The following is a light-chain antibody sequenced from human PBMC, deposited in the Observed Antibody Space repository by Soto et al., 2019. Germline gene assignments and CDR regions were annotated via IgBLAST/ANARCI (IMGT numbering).Light chain of an antibody. Sequence: QSALTQPPSASGTPGQRVTISCSGSSSNIGSNYVYWYQQLPGTAPKLLIYSNNQWPSGVPDRFSGSKSGTSASLAISGLRSEDEADYYCAAWDDSLSGYVFGTGTKLTVL. J-gene: IGLJ1*01. CDR3: AAWDDSLSGYV. CDR2: SNN. V-gene: IGLV1-47*02. CDR1: SSNIGSNY.